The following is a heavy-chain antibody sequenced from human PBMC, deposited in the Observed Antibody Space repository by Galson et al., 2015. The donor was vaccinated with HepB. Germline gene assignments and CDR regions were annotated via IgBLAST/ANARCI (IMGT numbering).Heavy chain of an antibody. CDR2: TYYRTKWYN. Sequence: CAISGGSVSSNSAAWNWIRQSPSRGLEWLGRTYYRTKWYNDYAVSVKSRITINPDTSKNQFSLQLNSVTPEDTAVYYCAREGGGSPQFRYFYYGMDVWGQGTTVTVSS. J-gene: IGHJ6*02. V-gene: IGHV6-1*01. CDR1: GGSVSSNSAA. D-gene: IGHD3-16*01. CDR3: AREGGGSPQFRYFYYGMDV.